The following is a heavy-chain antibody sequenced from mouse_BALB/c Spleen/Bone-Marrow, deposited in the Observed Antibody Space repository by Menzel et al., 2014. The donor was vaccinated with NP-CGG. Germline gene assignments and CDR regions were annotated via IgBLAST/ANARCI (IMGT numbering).Heavy chain of an antibody. D-gene: IGHD2-3*01. V-gene: IGHV5-6*01. CDR1: GFTFXSYG. CDR2: INSGGSYT. Sequence: EVQLQQSGGDLVKPGGSLKLSCAASGFTFXSYGMSWVRQTPDKRLEWVATINSGGSYTYYSDSVKGRFTISRDNAKNTLYLQMSSLESEDTAMYYCARRGLYDGFAWFAYWGQGTLVTVSA. CDR3: ARRGLYDGFAWFAY. J-gene: IGHJ3*01.